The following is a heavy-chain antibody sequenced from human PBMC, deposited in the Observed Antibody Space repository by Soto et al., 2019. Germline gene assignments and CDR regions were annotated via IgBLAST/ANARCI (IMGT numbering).Heavy chain of an antibody. D-gene: IGHD3-16*01. CDR3: ARGRRGGALNFDY. Sequence: QVQLVESGGGVVQPGRSLRLSCAASGFTFSSYGMHWVRQAPGKGLEWVAFIWYDGSNKYYADSVKGRFTISRDNSKNTLYLQMNSLRAEDTAVYYCARGRRGGALNFDYWGQGTLVTVSS. J-gene: IGHJ4*02. CDR1: GFTFSSYG. V-gene: IGHV3-33*01. CDR2: IWYDGSNK.